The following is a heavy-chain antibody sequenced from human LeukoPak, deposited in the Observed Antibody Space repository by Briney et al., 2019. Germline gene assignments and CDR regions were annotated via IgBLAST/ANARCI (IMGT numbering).Heavy chain of an antibody. CDR1: GFIVSTDY. CDR3: ARAYPDSSGYSPHAFHI. Sequence: GGSLRLSCATSGFIVSTDYMSWVRQARGRGLEWVSVIYSGGNTYYADSVKSRFTISRYNSKNSLYLQMNSLRDENMYVYYRARAYPDSSGYSPHAFHIWSQGTMVTVSS. CDR2: IYSGGNT. D-gene: IGHD3-22*01. V-gene: IGHV3-53*01. J-gene: IGHJ3*02.